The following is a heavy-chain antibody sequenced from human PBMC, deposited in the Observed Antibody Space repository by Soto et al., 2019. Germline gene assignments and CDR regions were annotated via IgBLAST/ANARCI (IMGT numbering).Heavy chain of an antibody. J-gene: IGHJ3*02. CDR1: GYTFTSYA. CDR2: INAGNGNT. CDR3: ARDTECVSTDDFDI. D-gene: IGHD2-8*01. Sequence: QVQLVQSGAEVKKPGASVKVSCKASGYTFTSYAMHWVRQAPGQRLEWMGWINAGNGNTKYSQKFQGRVTITRDTSASTAYMELSSLRSEDTAVYYCARDTECVSTDDFDIWGQGTMVTVSS. V-gene: IGHV1-3*01.